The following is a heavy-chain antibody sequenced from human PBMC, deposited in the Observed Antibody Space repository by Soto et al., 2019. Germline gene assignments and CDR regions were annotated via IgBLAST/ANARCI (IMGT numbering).Heavy chain of an antibody. V-gene: IGHV4-39*01. CDR3: ASVPSGYSYGSAYYYYGMDV. J-gene: IGHJ6*02. CDR1: GGCFSSSSYY. CDR2: IYYSGST. Sequence: XASLSLPCTVSGGCFSSSSYYWGWIRQPPGKGLEWIGSIYYSGSTYYNPSLKSRVTISVDTSKNQFSLKLSSVTAADTAVYYCASVPSGYSYGSAYYYYGMDVCGQGTTVTVSS. D-gene: IGHD5-18*01.